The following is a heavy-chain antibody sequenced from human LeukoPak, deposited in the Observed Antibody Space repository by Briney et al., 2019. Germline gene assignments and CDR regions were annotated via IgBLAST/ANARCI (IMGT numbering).Heavy chain of an antibody. D-gene: IGHD3-3*01. CDR3: ARAELRFLEWLLGDY. V-gene: IGHV3-48*01. Sequence: GGSLRLSCAASGFTFSSYSMNWVRQAPGKGLEWVSYISSSSSTIYYADSVKGRFTISRDNAKNSLYLQMNSLRAEDTAVYYCARAELRFLEWLLGDYWGQGTLVTVSS. CDR2: ISSSSSTI. CDR1: GFTFSSYS. J-gene: IGHJ4*02.